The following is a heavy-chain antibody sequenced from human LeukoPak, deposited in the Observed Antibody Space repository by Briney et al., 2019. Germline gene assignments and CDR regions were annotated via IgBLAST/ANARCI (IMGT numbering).Heavy chain of an antibody. CDR3: ARGGSGWPLDV. Sequence: GGSLRLSCAASGFTFSGYSVNWVRQPPRKGLEWVSSISSSGDYMYYADSVKGRFIISKDNAKNSLYLQMNSLRAEHTAVYYCARGGSGWPLDVWGKGTTVTVSS. CDR1: GFTFSGYS. V-gene: IGHV3-21*03. D-gene: IGHD6-19*01. CDR2: ISSSGDYM. J-gene: IGHJ6*04.